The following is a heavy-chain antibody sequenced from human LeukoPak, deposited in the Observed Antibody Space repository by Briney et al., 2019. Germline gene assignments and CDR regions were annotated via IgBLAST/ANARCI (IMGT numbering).Heavy chain of an antibody. CDR3: VRGAPFDY. V-gene: IGHV3-74*01. D-gene: IGHD1-26*01. CDR2: INSDGTST. J-gene: IGHJ4*02. Sequence: PGGSLRLSCGASGFTFTSYWMHWVRRAPGKGLVWVSRINSDGTSTAYADSVKGRFTISRDNAQNMLFLQMNTLRVDDTAVYYCVRGAPFDYWGQGTLVTVPS. CDR1: GFTFTSYW.